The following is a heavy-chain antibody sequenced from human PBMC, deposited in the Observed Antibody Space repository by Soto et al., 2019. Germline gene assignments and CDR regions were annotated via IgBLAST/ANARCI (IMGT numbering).Heavy chain of an antibody. D-gene: IGHD1-26*01. V-gene: IGHV3-30*18. Sequence: QVQLVESGGGVVQPGRSLRLYYAASGFIFSSYGMHWVRQAPGKGLEWVAVISYDGSNKYYADSVKGRFTISRDNSKNTLYLQMNSLRAEDTAVYYCAKDSSYSGSLEPSFDPWGQGTLVTVSS. CDR2: ISYDGSNK. CDR1: GFIFSSYG. CDR3: AKDSSYSGSLEPSFDP. J-gene: IGHJ5*02.